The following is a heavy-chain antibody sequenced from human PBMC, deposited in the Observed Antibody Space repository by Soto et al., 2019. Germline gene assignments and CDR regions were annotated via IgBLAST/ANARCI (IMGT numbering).Heavy chain of an antibody. D-gene: IGHD3-3*01. Sequence: PSETLSLTCTVSGDSISSSRYYWGWVRQSPGKGLEWIGSISYTGNPYYSPSLKTRVTISVDMSENQFYLHLTSVTAADTAVYYCARQRDYDYWSRHNGWFDAWGQGNPVTVSS. CDR2: ISYTGNP. J-gene: IGHJ5*02. V-gene: IGHV4-39*01. CDR1: GDSISSSRYY. CDR3: ARQRDYDYWSRHNGWFDA.